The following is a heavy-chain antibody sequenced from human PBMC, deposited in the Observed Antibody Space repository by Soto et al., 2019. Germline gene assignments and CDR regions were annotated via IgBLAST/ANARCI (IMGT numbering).Heavy chain of an antibody. J-gene: IGHJ5*02. CDR1: GYTFTSYG. CDR2: ISAYNGNT. Sequence: ASVKVSCKASGYTFTSYGISWVRQAPGQGLEWMGWISAYNGNTNYAQKLQGRVTMTTDTSTSTAYMELRSLRSDDTAVYYRARSEGAILYNWFDPWGQGTLVTVSS. V-gene: IGHV1-18*01. CDR3: ARSEGAILYNWFDP. D-gene: IGHD2-15*01.